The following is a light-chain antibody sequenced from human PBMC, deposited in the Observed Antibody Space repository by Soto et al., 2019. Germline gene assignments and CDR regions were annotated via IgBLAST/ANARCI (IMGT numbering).Light chain of an antibody. CDR1: SSDVGGYNY. J-gene: IGLJ2*01. Sequence: QSALTQPASVSGSPGQSITISCTGTSSDVGGYNYVSWYQQHPGKAPKLMIYEVSNRPSGVSNRFSGSKSGNTASLTISGLRAEDEADYYCSSYTSNNPPYVVFGGGTKLTVL. CDR2: EVS. CDR3: SSYTSNNPPYVV. V-gene: IGLV2-14*01.